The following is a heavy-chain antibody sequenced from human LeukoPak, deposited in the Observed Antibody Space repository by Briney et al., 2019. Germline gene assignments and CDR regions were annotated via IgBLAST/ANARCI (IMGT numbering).Heavy chain of an antibody. D-gene: IGHD2-21*02. CDR2: IYYSGST. Sequence: SETLSLTCTVSGGSISSYYWSWIRQPPGKGLEWIGYIYYSGSTYYNPSLKSRVTISVDTSKNQFSLKLSSVTAADTAVYYCARLGHIVVVTATLYFDYWGQGTLVTVSS. V-gene: IGHV4-59*04. CDR3: ARLGHIVVVTATLYFDY. CDR1: GGSISSYY. J-gene: IGHJ4*02.